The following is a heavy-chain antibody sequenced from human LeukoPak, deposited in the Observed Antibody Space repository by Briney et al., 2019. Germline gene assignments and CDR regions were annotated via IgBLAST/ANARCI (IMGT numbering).Heavy chain of an antibody. CDR2: INPHSGVT. Sequence: ASAKVSCKTSGYTFTDYYMHWVRQAPGQGLEWMGWINPHSGVTDDAQKFQGRVTMTRDSSTSTAYMELSNLRSDDPAVYYCARDGPSMVRAVIPFDIWGQGTMVTVSS. D-gene: IGHD3-10*01. J-gene: IGHJ3*02. V-gene: IGHV1-2*02. CDR1: GYTFTDYY. CDR3: ARDGPSMVRAVIPFDI.